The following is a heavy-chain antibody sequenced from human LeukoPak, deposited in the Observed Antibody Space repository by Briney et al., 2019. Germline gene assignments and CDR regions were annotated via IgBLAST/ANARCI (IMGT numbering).Heavy chain of an antibody. CDR1: GGSFSGYY. CDR2: INHSGST. J-gene: IGHJ5*02. D-gene: IGHD3-10*01. CDR3: ARLPRYYYDSRSRFDP. V-gene: IGHV4-34*01. Sequence: PSETLSLTCAVYGGSFSGYYWSWIRQPPGKGLEWIGEINHSGSTNYNPSLKSRVTISFDTSKNHFSLKLTSVTTADTAVYYCARLPRYYYDSRSRFDPWGQGTLVTVSS.